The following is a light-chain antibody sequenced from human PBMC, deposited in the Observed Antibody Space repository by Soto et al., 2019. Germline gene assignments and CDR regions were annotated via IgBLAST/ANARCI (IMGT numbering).Light chain of an antibody. CDR1: SSDVGSNNR. V-gene: IGLV2-18*02. CDR2: DVS. J-gene: IGLJ1*01. Sequence: QSVLTQPPSVSGSPGQSVAISCTGTSSDVGSNNRVSWYQQPPGTAPKLIIYDVSNRPSGIPDRFSGSRSANTASLTISGLQDDDEADYYCSSFTTSNTYVFGTGTKLTVL. CDR3: SSFTTSNTYV.